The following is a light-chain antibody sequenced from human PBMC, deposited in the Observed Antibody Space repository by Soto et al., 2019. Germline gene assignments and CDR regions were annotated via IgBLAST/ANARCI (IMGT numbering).Light chain of an antibody. CDR1: QSVLYSSNNKNY. J-gene: IGKJ2*01. CDR3: QQYYSTPYT. CDR2: RAS. V-gene: IGKV4-1*01. Sequence: DIVMTQSPDSLAVSLGERATINCKSSQSVLYSSNNKNYLAWYQQKPGQPPKLLMYRASTRESGVPDRFSGSGSGTDFTLTISSLQAEDVAVYYCQQYYSTPYTFGHGTQLEMK.